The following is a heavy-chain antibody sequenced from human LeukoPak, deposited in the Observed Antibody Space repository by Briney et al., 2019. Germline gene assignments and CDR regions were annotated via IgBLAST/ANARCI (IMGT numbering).Heavy chain of an antibody. CDR1: GYSFTSYW. J-gene: IGHJ3*02. D-gene: IGHD3-22*01. Sequence: GESLKISCKGSGYSFTSYWIGWVRQMPGKGLEWMGIIYPGDSDTRYSPSFQGQVTISAGKSISTAYLQWSSLKASDTAMYYCARQLLAADYYDSSGYYYYAFDIWGQGTMVTVSS. V-gene: IGHV5-51*01. CDR3: ARQLLAADYYDSSGYYYYAFDI. CDR2: IYPGDSDT.